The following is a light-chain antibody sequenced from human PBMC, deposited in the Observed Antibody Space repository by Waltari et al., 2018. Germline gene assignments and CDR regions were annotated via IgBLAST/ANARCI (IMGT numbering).Light chain of an antibody. CDR1: NSDVGAYNY. Sequence: QSVLNQPPSATGSPGQSVTIACTGTNSDVGAYNYVSWYQQHPGKVPKLLIYEVTKRPSGVPDRFSGSKSGNTASLTVSGLQADDEADYYCSSYAHNNHFVFGTGTKVTVL. V-gene: IGLV2-8*01. CDR3: SSYAHNNHFV. CDR2: EVT. J-gene: IGLJ1*01.